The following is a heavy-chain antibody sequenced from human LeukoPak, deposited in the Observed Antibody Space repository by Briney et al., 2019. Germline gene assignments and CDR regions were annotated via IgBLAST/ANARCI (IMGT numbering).Heavy chain of an antibody. D-gene: IGHD2-15*01. J-gene: IGHJ3*02. CDR2: INSDGSST. V-gene: IGHV3-74*01. Sequence: GGSLRLSCAASGFTFSSYAMSWVCQAPGKGLVWVSRINSDGSSTSYADSVKGRFTISRDNAKNTLYLQMNSLRAEDTAVYYCARERSVVVGDDAFDIWGQGTMVTVSS. CDR3: ARERSVVVGDDAFDI. CDR1: GFTFSSYA.